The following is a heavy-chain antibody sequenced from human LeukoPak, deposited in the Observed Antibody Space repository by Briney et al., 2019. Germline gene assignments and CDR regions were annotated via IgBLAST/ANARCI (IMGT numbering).Heavy chain of an antibody. CDR3: ARATARSIAALSY. Sequence: ASVKVSCKASGYTFTGYYMHWVRQAPGQGLEWMGWINPNSGGTNYAQKFQGRVTITRNTSISTAYMELSSLRSEDTAVYYCARATARSIAALSYWGQGTLVTVSS. CDR2: INPNSGGT. D-gene: IGHD6-6*01. V-gene: IGHV1-2*02. J-gene: IGHJ4*02. CDR1: GYTFTGYY.